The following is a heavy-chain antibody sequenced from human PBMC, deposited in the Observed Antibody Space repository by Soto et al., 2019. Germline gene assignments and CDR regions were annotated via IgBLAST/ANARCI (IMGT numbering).Heavy chain of an antibody. Sequence: VADQTISCEGSGYTFTSYWIGWVRQMPGEGLEWMGVISPSDSVISASPFFQGKVTITADKSITTSYLQWSRLKAADTAMYYCLGSGTNSGRFSDYWGQGTLVTVSS. CDR1: GYTFTSYW. V-gene: IGHV5-51*01. J-gene: IGHJ4*02. CDR2: ISPSDSVI. CDR3: LGSGTNSGRFSDY. D-gene: IGHD2-8*01.